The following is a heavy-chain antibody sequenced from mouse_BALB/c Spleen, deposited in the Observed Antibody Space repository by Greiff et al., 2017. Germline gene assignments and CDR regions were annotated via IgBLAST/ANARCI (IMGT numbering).Heavy chain of an antibody. CDR3: ARHYDYAYWYFDV. CDR2: ISDGGSYT. Sequence: EVMLVESGGGLVKPGGSLKLSCAASGFTFSDYYMYWVRQTPEKRLEWVATISDGGSYTYYPDSVKGRFTISRDNAKNNLYLQMSSLKSEDTAMYYCARHYDYAYWYFDVWGAGTTVTVSS. J-gene: IGHJ1*01. CDR1: GFTFSDYY. V-gene: IGHV5-4*02. D-gene: IGHD2-4*01.